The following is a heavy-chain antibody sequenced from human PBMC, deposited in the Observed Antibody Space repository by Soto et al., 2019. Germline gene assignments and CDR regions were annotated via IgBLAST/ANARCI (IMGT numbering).Heavy chain of an antibody. CDR1: GGSISSGDYY. V-gene: IGHV4-30-4*01. D-gene: IGHD3-10*01. J-gene: IGHJ5*02. CDR3: ARELWFGATMGWANAFDP. Sequence: QVQLQESGPGLVKPSQTLSLTCTVSGGSISSGDYYWSWIRQPPGKGLEWIGYIYYSGSTYYNPXXRALVTSSVAXXRXQXXRKMSPVTAADTAVYYCARELWFGATMGWANAFDPWGQGTLVTVSS. CDR2: IYYSGST.